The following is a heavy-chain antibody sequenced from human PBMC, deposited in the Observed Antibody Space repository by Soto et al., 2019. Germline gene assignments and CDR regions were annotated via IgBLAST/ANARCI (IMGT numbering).Heavy chain of an antibody. Sequence: PGGSLRLSCTASGFTFGDYAMSWVRQAPGKGLEWVGFIRSKAYGGTTEYAASVKGRFTISRDDSKSIAYLQMNSLKTEDTAVYYCTRTKWLGAFDIWGQGTMVTVSS. CDR3: TRTKWLGAFDI. V-gene: IGHV3-49*04. CDR1: GFTFGDYA. D-gene: IGHD6-19*01. CDR2: IRSKAYGGTT. J-gene: IGHJ3*02.